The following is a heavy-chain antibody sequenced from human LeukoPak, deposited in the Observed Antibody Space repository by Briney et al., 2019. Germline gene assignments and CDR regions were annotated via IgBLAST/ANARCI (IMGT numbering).Heavy chain of an antibody. CDR1: GYTFTAYY. V-gene: IGHV1-2*02. J-gene: IGHJ4*02. CDR2: INPNSGGT. D-gene: IGHD5-24*01. Sequence: GASVKVSCKASGYTFTAYYIHWARQAPGQGLEWMGWINPNSGGTNYAQKFQGRVTMTRDTSISTVYMELSRLRSDDTAVYYCARDGRDGYNLVHYWGQGTLVTVSS. CDR3: ARDGRDGYNLVHY.